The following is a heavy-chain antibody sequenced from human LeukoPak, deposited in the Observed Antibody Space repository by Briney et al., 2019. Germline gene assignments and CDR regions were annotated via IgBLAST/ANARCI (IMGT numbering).Heavy chain of an antibody. J-gene: IGHJ5*02. CDR1: GFTVSSNY. Sequence: GGSLRLSCAASGFTVSSNYMSWVRQAPGKGLEWVSVIYSGGGTYYADSVKGRFTISRDNSKNTLYLQMNSLRAEDTAVYYCARYEITMIGQNWFDPWGQGTLVTVSS. V-gene: IGHV3-66*01. CDR2: IYSGGGT. D-gene: IGHD3-22*01. CDR3: ARYEITMIGQNWFDP.